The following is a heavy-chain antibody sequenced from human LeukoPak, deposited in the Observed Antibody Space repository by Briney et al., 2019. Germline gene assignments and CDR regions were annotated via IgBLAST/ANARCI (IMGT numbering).Heavy chain of an antibody. CDR3: ARDPLYYYDSSGYYGHGAFDI. J-gene: IGHJ3*02. D-gene: IGHD3-22*01. CDR1: GYTFTSYG. Sequence: ASVTLSCKASGYTFTSYGISWVRQAPGQGLEWMGWISAYNGNTNYAQKLQGRVTMTTDTSTSTAYMELRSLRSDDTAVYYCARDPLYYYDSSGYYGHGAFDIWGQGTMVTVSS. CDR2: ISAYNGNT. V-gene: IGHV1-18*01.